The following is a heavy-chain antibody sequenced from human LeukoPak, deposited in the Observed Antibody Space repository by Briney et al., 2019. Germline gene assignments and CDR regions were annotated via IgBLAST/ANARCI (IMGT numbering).Heavy chain of an antibody. CDR2: INPNSGGT. Sequence: ASVKVSCKASGYTFTGYYMHWVRQAPGQGLEWMGRINPNSGGTNYAQKFQGRVTMTRDTSISTAYMELSRLRSDDTVVYYCARSKPDYYDSSGYVGTFDYWGQGTLVTVSS. V-gene: IGHV1-2*05. CDR1: GYTFTGYY. J-gene: IGHJ4*02. D-gene: IGHD3-22*01. CDR3: ARSKPDYYDSSGYVGTFDY.